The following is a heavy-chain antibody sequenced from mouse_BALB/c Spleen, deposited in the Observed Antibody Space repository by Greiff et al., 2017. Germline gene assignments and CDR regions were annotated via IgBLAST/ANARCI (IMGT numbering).Heavy chain of an antibody. CDR3: ARWGGYCWYFDV. CDR2: IYPGSGST. CDR1: GYNFTSYW. Sequence: QVQLQQPGAELVKPGTSVKLSCKASGYNFTSYWINWVKLRPGQGLEWIGDIYPGSGSTNYNEKFKSKATLTVDTSSSTAYMQLSSLASEDSALYYCARWGGYCWYFDVWGAGTTVTVSS. D-gene: IGHD2-3*01. J-gene: IGHJ1*01. V-gene: IGHV1-55*01.